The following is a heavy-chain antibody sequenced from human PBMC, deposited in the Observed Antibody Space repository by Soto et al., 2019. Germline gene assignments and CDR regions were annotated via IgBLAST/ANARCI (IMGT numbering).Heavy chain of an antibody. CDR1: GFSLSTSGVG. V-gene: IGHV2-5*02. CDR3: ALFYTNGSDY. Sequence: QITLKESGPTLVKPTQTLTLTCPFSGFSLSTSGVGVGWIRQPPGKALEWLTLIYWDDYKRYSPSLTSRLTITKDTSKNQVVLTMTNLDPVDTATYYCALFYTNGSDYWGQGTLVTVSS. CDR2: IYWDDYK. D-gene: IGHD6-25*01. J-gene: IGHJ4*02.